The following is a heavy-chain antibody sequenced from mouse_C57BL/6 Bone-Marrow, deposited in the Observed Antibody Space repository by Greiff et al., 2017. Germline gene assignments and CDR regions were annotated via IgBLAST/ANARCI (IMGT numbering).Heavy chain of an antibody. J-gene: IGHJ2*01. CDR3: ARGAYGNYEGYFDY. CDR1: GFTFSDYG. D-gene: IGHD2-1*01. CDR2: ISNLAYSI. V-gene: IGHV5-15*01. Sequence: VQLVESGGGLVQPGGSLKLSCAASGFTFSDYGMAWVRQAPRKGPAWVAFISNLAYSIYYADTVTGRFTISRENAKNTLYLEMSRLRSKDTAMYYCARGAYGNYEGYFDYWGQGTTLTVSS.